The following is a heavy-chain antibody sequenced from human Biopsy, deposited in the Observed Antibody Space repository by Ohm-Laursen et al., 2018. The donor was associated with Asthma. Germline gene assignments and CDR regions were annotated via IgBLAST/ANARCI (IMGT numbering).Heavy chain of an antibody. V-gene: IGHV3-7*01. D-gene: IGHD3-3*01. Sequence: GSLRLSCSASGFTFGDYCISWVRQVPGQGLEWVANIKHDGSEKNDVDSLKGRFTISRDNAKNLLFLQMNSLRAEDTAVYYCARTFHFWSPYHADHYHLWGQGTLVTVSS. J-gene: IGHJ1*01. CDR2: IKHDGSEK. CDR1: GFTFGDYC. CDR3: ARTFHFWSPYHADHYHL.